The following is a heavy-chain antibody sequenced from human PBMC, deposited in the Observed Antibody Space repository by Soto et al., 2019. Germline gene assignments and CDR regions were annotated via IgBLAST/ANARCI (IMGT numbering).Heavy chain of an antibody. CDR2: ISFSGTT. CDR1: GGSISREGYY. V-gene: IGHV4-31*03. Sequence: SETLSLTCTVSGGSISREGYYWSWFRQLPGKGLEWIGDISFSGTTYHNPSLKSRLTISGDASKNQFSLKLSSVTAEDTALYYCARGRGYSLGPYYLDYWGQGTLVTVSS. CDR3: ARGRGYSLGPYYLDY. D-gene: IGHD5-18*01. J-gene: IGHJ4*02.